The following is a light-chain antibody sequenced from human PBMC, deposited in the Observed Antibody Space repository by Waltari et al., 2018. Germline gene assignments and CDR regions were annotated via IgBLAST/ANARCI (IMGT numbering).Light chain of an antibody. CDR2: DVV. CDR3: CSYAGSYTFV. J-gene: IGLJ7*01. V-gene: IGLV2-11*01. Sequence: QSALTQPRSVSGSPGQSVTLSCSGTSSDVGNYNFVSWYQQHPGNAPKLLIYDVVQRPAGVPDRFSGSKSGNTASLTISGLQTEDEADYYCCSYAGSYTFVFGGGTQLTVL. CDR1: SSDVGNYNF.